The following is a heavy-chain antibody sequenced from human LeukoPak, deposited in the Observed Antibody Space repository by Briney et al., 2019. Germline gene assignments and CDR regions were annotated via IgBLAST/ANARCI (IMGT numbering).Heavy chain of an antibody. D-gene: IGHD2-2*02. CDR1: GFTFSSYA. CDR3: AKGNCRGTSCYSDY. CDR2: ISGSGGST. V-gene: IGHV3-23*01. J-gene: IGHJ4*02. Sequence: PGGSLGLSCAASGFTFSSYAMRWVRQAPGKGLEWVSGISGSGGSTYYADSVKGRFTIARDNSKNTLYLQMNSLRAEDTAVYYCAKGNCRGTSCYSDYWGQGTLVTVSS.